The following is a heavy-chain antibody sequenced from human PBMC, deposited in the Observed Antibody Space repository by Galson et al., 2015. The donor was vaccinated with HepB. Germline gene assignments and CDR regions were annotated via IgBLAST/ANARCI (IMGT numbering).Heavy chain of an antibody. CDR2: ISADGTRT. J-gene: IGHJ6*02. CDR3: AKNPASYDYYNMDV. D-gene: IGHD2/OR15-2a*01. CDR1: GFTFSDYW. V-gene: IGHV3-74*01. Sequence: SLRLSCAASGFTFSDYWMHWVRQAPGKGLLWVSYISADGTRTKYADSVKGRFTISRDNAKNTVYLQMNSLRAEDTGIYYCAKNPASYDYYNMDVWGQGTTVTVSS.